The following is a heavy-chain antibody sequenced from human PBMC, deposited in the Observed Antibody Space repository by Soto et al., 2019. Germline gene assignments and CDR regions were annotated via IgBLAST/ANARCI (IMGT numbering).Heavy chain of an antibody. CDR3: VSSSFLRSDHFFLGLDV. D-gene: IGHD4-17*01. CDR2: INHGGTS. V-gene: IGHV4-34*01. CDR1: GGSFSRYY. J-gene: IGHJ6*02. Sequence: PSETLSITCAVHGGSFSRYYWDWIRQPPGKGLEWIGEINHGGTSNYNPSLKSRAIISVDTSKNQFSLKLTSVTAEDTALYFCVSSSFLRSDHFFLGLDVCGQGGSATVS.